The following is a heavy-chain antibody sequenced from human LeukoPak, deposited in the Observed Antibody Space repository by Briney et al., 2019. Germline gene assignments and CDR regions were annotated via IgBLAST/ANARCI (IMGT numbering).Heavy chain of an antibody. CDR1: GGSISSYY. Sequence: SVTLSLTCTVSGGSISSYYWSWIRQPPGKGLEWIGYIYYSGSTNYNPSLKSRVTISVDTSKNQFSLKLSSVTAADTAVYYCAFVAAVRGWFDPWDQGTLVTVSS. CDR2: IYYSGST. V-gene: IGHV4-59*01. D-gene: IGHD3-10*01. J-gene: IGHJ5*02. CDR3: AFVAAVRGWFDP.